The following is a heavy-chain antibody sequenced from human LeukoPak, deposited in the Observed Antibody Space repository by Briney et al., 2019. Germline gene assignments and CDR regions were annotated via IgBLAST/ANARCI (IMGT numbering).Heavy chain of an antibody. Sequence: PSETLSLTCTVSGGSISSGSYYWSWIRQPAGKGLEWIGRIYTSGSTNYNPSLKSRVTISVDTSKNQFSLKLSSVTAADTAVYYCARITWIQHPFDPWGQGTLVTVSS. CDR1: GGSISSGSYY. CDR2: IYTSGST. J-gene: IGHJ5*02. V-gene: IGHV4-61*02. D-gene: IGHD5-18*01. CDR3: ARITWIQHPFDP.